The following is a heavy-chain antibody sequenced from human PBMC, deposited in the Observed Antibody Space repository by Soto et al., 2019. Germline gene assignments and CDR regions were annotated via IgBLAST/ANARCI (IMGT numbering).Heavy chain of an antibody. Sequence: QVQLVESGGGVVQPGRSLRLSCAASGFTFSNYAIHWVRQAPGKGLEWVAVISYNGTTQYYADSVKGRFTISRDSSKNTLYLQMNSLRAEETALYFCARDSGFRFNWNYDLDFWGQGTLVTVSS. CDR2: ISYNGTTQ. J-gene: IGHJ4*02. CDR3: ARDSGFRFNWNYDLDF. V-gene: IGHV3-30-3*01. D-gene: IGHD1-7*01. CDR1: GFTFSNYA.